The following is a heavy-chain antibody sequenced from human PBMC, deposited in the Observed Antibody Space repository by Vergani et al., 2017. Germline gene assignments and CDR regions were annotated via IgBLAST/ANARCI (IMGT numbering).Heavy chain of an antibody. Sequence: QLQESDSRLVNPSQTLSLTCTLSGDAISRDTYYWSWIRQPPAKGLEWMGYVSFRGDTLYDPSVKGRMTISLNTSSNQFSLYLTSVTAADTAVYYCARSRIYYGAGSPDYWGQGTLVTVSS. D-gene: IGHD3-10*01. CDR1: GDAISRDTYY. CDR3: ARSRIYYGAGSPDY. V-gene: IGHV4-61*01. J-gene: IGHJ4*02. CDR2: VSFRGDT.